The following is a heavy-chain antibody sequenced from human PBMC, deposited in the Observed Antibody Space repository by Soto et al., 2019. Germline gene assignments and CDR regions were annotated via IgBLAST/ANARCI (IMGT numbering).Heavy chain of an antibody. J-gene: IGHJ4*02. Sequence: PVGSLRLSCAASGFTVRSNYMSWVRQAPGKGLEWVSVIYSGGDTYYADSVKGRFTVSRDNSKNTLYLQMNSLRAEDTAVFYCAKERSSGWSFDYWGQGTLVTVSS. CDR1: GFTVRSNY. D-gene: IGHD6-19*01. CDR3: AKERSSGWSFDY. V-gene: IGHV3-53*01. CDR2: IYSGGDT.